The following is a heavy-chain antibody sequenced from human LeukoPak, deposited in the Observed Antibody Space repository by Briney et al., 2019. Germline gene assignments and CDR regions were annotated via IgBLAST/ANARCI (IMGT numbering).Heavy chain of an antibody. CDR2: IYYSGST. D-gene: IGHD3-22*01. V-gene: IGHV4-31*03. J-gene: IGHJ5*02. Sequence: SETLSLTCTVSGGSISSGGYFCSWIRQHPGKGLEWIGYIYYSGSTYYNPSLKSRVTISVDTSKNQFSLKLSTVTAADTAVYYCTRDGPRSSGYPDTWGQGTLVTVSS. CDR1: GGSISSGGYF. CDR3: TRDGPRSSGYPDT.